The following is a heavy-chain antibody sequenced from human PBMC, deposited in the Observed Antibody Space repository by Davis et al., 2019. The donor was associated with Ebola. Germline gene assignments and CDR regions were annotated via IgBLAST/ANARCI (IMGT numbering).Heavy chain of an antibody. CDR2: IKQDGSEK. V-gene: IGHV3-7*01. Sequence: GGSLRLSCAASGFTFSNAWMSWVRQAPGKGLEWVANIKQDGSEKYYVDSVKGRFTISRDNAKNSLYLQMNSLRDEDTAVYYCASLGELVETNGYYYYYGMDVWGQGTTVTVSS. CDR3: ASLGELVETNGYYYYYGMDV. CDR1: GFTFSNAW. D-gene: IGHD2-8*02. J-gene: IGHJ6*02.